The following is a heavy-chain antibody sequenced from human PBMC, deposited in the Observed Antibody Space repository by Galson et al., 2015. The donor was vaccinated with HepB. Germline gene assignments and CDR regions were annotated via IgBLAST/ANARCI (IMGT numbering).Heavy chain of an antibody. D-gene: IGHD1-26*01. J-gene: IGHJ4*02. CDR1: GFTFSSYG. Sequence: SLRLSCAASGFTFSSYGMHWVRQAPGKGLEWVAVISYDGSNKYYADSVKGRFTISRDNSKNTLYLQMNSLRAEDTAVYYCAKGARYSGSYYWAEVSDFDYWGQGTLVTVSS. V-gene: IGHV3-30*18. CDR3: AKGARYSGSYYWAEVSDFDY. CDR2: ISYDGSNK.